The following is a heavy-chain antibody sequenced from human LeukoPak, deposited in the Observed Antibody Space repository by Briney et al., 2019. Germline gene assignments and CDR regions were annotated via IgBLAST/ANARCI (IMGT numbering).Heavy chain of an antibody. CDR1: GFTFSSYA. V-gene: IGHV3-23*01. D-gene: IGHD4-11*01. J-gene: IGHJ4*02. CDR3: ARIDYSNYARGY. CDR2: ISGSGGST. Sequence: GGSLRLSCAASGFTFSSYAMSWVRQAPGKGLEWVSAISGSGGSTYYADSVKGRFTISRDNSKNTLYLQMNSLRAEDTAVYYCARIDYSNYARGYWGQGTLVTVSS.